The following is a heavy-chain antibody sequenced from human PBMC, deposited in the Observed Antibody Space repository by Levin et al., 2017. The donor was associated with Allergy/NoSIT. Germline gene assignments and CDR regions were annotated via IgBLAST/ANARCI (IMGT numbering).Heavy chain of an antibody. D-gene: IGHD2-2*01. CDR3: ARGDEECSSTSGYEVLDY. Sequence: SVKVSCKASGGTFSSYAISWVRQAPGQGLEWMGGIIPIFGTANYAQKFQGRVTITADESTSTAYMELSSLRSEDTAVYYCARGDEECSSTSGYEVLDYWGQGTLVTVSS. CDR1: GGTFSSYA. J-gene: IGHJ4*02. V-gene: IGHV1-69*13. CDR2: IIPIFGTA.